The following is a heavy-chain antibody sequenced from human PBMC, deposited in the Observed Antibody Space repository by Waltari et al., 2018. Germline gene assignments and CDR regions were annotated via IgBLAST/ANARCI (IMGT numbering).Heavy chain of an antibody. CDR2: ISGSGGST. J-gene: IGHJ6*02. V-gene: IGHV3-23*04. CDR1: GFTFRSYA. D-gene: IGHD1-20*01. CDR3: AKDLNWSNYYYYYGMDV. Sequence: EVQLVESGGGLVQPGGSLRLSCAASGFTFRSYAMSWVRQAPGQGLEWVSAISGSGGSTYYADSVKGRFTISRDNSKTTLYLQMNSLRAEDTAVYYCAKDLNWSNYYYYYGMDVWGQGTTVTVSS.